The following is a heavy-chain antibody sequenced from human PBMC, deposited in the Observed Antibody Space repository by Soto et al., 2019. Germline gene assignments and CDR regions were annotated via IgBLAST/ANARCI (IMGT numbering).Heavy chain of an antibody. Sequence: SETLSLTCTVSGTSISSYYWSWIRQPPGKGLEWIANIHYSGTTNYNPSLASRVTLSVDTSKNQLSLKMTSVTAADRAMYFCARYNSYAIDYWGRGTLVTVSS. CDR2: IHYSGTT. CDR1: GTSISSYY. CDR3: ARYNSYAIDY. J-gene: IGHJ4*02. V-gene: IGHV4-59*01. D-gene: IGHD2-8*01.